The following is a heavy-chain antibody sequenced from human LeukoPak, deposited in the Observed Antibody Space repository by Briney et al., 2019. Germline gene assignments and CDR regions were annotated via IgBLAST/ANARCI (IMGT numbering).Heavy chain of an antibody. CDR2: INPNSGGT. D-gene: IGHD5-18*01. J-gene: IGHJ4*02. Sequence: ASVKVSCKASGYTFSGHYLHWVRQAPGQGLEWMGRINPNSGGTKYAQKFQNRVTMTSDTSVSTAYMELNGLRSDDTAIYYCTRSWIQLWTPDFDHWGQGTLVTVSS. CDR3: TRSWIQLWTPDFDH. CDR1: GYTFSGHY. V-gene: IGHV1-2*06.